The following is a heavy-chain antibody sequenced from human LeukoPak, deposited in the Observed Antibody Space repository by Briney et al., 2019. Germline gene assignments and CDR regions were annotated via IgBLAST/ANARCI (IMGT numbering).Heavy chain of an antibody. V-gene: IGHV1-2*02. D-gene: IGHD2/OR15-2a*01. CDR3: ARVQGNIPNYYYGMDV. CDR1: GYTFTGYY. Sequence: GASVKVSCKASGYTFTGYYMHWVRQAPGQGLEWMGWINPNSGGTNYAQKFQGRVTMTRDTSISTAYMELSSLRSEDTAVYYCARVQGNIPNYYYGMDVWGQGTTVTVSS. CDR2: INPNSGGT. J-gene: IGHJ6*02.